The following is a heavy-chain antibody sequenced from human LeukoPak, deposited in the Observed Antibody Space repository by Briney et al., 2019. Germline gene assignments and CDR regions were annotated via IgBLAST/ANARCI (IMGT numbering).Heavy chain of an antibody. Sequence: GGSLRLSCAASGFTFSSNWMHWVGQAPGKGLVWVSRINEDGSTTNYADSVKGRSTIFRDNAKNTLYLQMNSLRAEDTAVYYCVRDLGGRSGHWGQGTLVTVSS. CDR1: GFTFSSNW. CDR2: INEDGSTT. J-gene: IGHJ4*02. V-gene: IGHV3-74*01. CDR3: VRDLGGRSGH. D-gene: IGHD1-26*01.